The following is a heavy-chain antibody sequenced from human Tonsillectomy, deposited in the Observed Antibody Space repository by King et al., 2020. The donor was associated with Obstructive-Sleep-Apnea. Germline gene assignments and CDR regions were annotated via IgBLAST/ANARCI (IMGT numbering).Heavy chain of an antibody. V-gene: IGHV5-51*01. J-gene: IGHJ4*02. CDR1: GYSFTTYW. D-gene: IGHD4-17*01. CDR2: IYPGDSDT. CDR3: ARRGTYGENYFEY. Sequence: VQLVQSGAEVKKPGESLKISCKGSGYSFTTYWIGWVRQKPGKGLEWMVSIYPGDSDTRYSPSFQGQVTISADKSITTAYLQWSSLKASDTAMYYCARRGTYGENYFEYWGQGTLVTVSS.